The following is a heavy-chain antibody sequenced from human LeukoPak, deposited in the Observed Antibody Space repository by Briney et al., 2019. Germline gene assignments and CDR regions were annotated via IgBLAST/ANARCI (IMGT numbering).Heavy chain of an antibody. CDR1: GYSFTSYW. D-gene: IGHD6-19*01. Sequence: GESLKISCKGSGYSFTSYWIGWVRQIPGKVLEWMGIIYPGDSATRYSTSFQGQVTISADKSISTAYLQCSSLKAWDTAMYYCARPAGIAVAGPYDAFDIWGQGTMVTVSS. J-gene: IGHJ3*02. CDR2: IYPGDSAT. CDR3: ARPAGIAVAGPYDAFDI. V-gene: IGHV5-51*01.